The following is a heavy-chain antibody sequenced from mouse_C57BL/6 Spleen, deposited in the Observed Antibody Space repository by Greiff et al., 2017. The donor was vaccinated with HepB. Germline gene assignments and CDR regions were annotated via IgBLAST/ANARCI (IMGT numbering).Heavy chain of an antibody. CDR1: GFTFSSYA. CDR2: ISDGGSYT. V-gene: IGHV5-4*01. Sequence: EVQVVESGGGLVKPGGSLKLSCAASGFTFSSYAMSWVRQTPEKRLEWVATISDGGSYTYYPDNVKGRFTISRDNAKNNRYLQMSHLKSEDTAMYYCARDLGDYGSSYYFDYWGQGTTLTVSS. J-gene: IGHJ2*01. CDR3: ARDLGDYGSSYYFDY. D-gene: IGHD1-1*01.